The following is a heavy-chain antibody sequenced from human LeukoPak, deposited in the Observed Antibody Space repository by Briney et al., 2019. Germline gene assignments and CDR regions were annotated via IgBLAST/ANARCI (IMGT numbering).Heavy chain of an antibody. CDR1: GFTFSSYA. J-gene: IGHJ4*02. D-gene: IGHD3-22*01. CDR3: AKRSYDSSYYYFDY. Sequence: PGGSLRLSCAASGFTFSSYAMSWVRQAPGKGLEWVSAISGSGGSTYYADSVKGRFTISRDNSKNTLYLQMNSLGAEDTAVYYCAKRSYDSSYYYFDYWGQGTLVTVSS. V-gene: IGHV3-23*01. CDR2: ISGSGGST.